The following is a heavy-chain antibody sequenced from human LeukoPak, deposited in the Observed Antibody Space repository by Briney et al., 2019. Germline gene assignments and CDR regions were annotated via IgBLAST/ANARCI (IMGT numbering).Heavy chain of an antibody. J-gene: IGHJ4*02. CDR2: IASDGSST. CDR3: AKSVVGYSYAAPIFDY. CDR1: GFTFSSYW. V-gene: IGHV3-74*01. Sequence: GGSLRLSCAASGFTFSSYWMNWVRQAPGKGLVWVSRIASDGSSTTYADSVKGRFSISRDNSKNTLYLQMNSLRAEDTAVYYCAKSVVGYSYAAPIFDYWGQGTLVTVSS. D-gene: IGHD5-18*01.